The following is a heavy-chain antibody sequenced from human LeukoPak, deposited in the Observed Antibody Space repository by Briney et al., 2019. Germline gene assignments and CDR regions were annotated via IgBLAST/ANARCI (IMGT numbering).Heavy chain of an antibody. CDR1: GGSISSSNW. V-gene: IGHV4-4*02. D-gene: IGHD2-8*01. J-gene: IGHJ4*02. CDR2: IYHSGST. CDR3: ARHKWTLPLTLFDY. Sequence: PSGTLSLTCAVSGGSISSSNWWSWVRQPPGKGLEWIGEIYHSGSTNYNPSLKGRVTISVDTSKKQFSLKLSSVTAADTAVYYCARHKWTLPLTLFDYWGQGTLVTVSS.